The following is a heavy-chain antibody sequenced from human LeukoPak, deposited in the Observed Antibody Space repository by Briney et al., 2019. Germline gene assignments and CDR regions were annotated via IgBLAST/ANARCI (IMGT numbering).Heavy chain of an antibody. Sequence: ASVKVSCEASGYTFTSYGISWVRQAPGQGLEWMGWISAYNGNTNYAQKLQGRVTITTDTSTSTAYMELRSLRSDDTAVYYCARTIWSGYYTVLDYWGQGTLVTVSS. V-gene: IGHV1-18*01. CDR1: GYTFTSYG. D-gene: IGHD3-3*01. J-gene: IGHJ4*02. CDR3: ARTIWSGYYTVLDY. CDR2: ISAYNGNT.